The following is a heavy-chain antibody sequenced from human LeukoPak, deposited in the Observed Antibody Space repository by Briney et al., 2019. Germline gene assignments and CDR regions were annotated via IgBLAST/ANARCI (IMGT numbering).Heavy chain of an antibody. Sequence: SQTLSLTCTVSGGSISSGSYYWSWIRKPAGKGLEWIGRIYTSGSTNYNPSLKSRVTMSVDTSKNQFSLKLSSVTAADTAVYYCARGGYYYDSSGYYYPWAFDIWGQGTMVTVSS. CDR3: ARGGYYYDSSGYYYPWAFDI. J-gene: IGHJ3*02. V-gene: IGHV4-61*02. CDR2: IYTSGST. CDR1: GGSISSGSYY. D-gene: IGHD3-22*01.